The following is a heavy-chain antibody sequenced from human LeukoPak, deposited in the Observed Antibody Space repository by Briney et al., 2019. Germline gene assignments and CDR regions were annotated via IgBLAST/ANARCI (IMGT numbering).Heavy chain of an antibody. CDR1: GYTFTSYG. Sequence: ASVKVSCKASGYTFTSYGISWVRQAPGQGLEWMGWISAYNGNTNYAQKLQGRVTMTTDTSTSTAYMELRSLRSDDTAVYYCARQAEGDSLLYFQHWGQGTLVTVSS. CDR2: ISAYNGNT. CDR3: ARQAEGDSLLYFQH. D-gene: IGHD2-21*02. V-gene: IGHV1-18*01. J-gene: IGHJ1*01.